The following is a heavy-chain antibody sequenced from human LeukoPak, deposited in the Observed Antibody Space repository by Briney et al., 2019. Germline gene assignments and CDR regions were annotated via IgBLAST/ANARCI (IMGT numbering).Heavy chain of an antibody. Sequence: ASVKVSCKASGYTFTSNYIHWVRQAPGQGLEWMGGIIPIFGTANYAQKFQGRVTITADESTSTAYMELSSLRSEDTAVYYCARAFPTIAAAGRDHFDYWGQGTLVTVSS. V-gene: IGHV1-69*13. CDR1: GYTFTSNY. CDR2: IIPIFGTA. CDR3: ARAFPTIAAAGRDHFDY. D-gene: IGHD6-13*01. J-gene: IGHJ4*02.